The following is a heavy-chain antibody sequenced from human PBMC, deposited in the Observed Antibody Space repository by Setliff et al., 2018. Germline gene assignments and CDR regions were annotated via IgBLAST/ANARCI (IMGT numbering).Heavy chain of an antibody. CDR3: ARDGGGDSDAFDI. Sequence: RASVKVSCKASGYTFTGYYMYWVRQAPGQGLEWMGRINPSSGATIYAQKFQGRVTMTSDTSISTAYMELGRLRSDDTAVYFCARDGGGDSDAFDIWGQGTVVTVSS. CDR2: INPSSGAT. V-gene: IGHV1-2*06. J-gene: IGHJ3*02. CDR1: GYTFTGYY. D-gene: IGHD3-16*01.